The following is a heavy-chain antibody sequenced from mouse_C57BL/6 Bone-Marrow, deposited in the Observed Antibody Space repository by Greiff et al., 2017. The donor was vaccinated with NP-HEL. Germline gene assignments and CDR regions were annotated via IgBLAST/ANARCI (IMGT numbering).Heavy chain of an antibody. V-gene: IGHV1-18*01. Sequence: VQLQQSGPELVKPGASVKIPCKASGYTFTDYNMDWVKQSHGKSLEWIGDINPNNGGTIYNQKFKGKATLTVDKSSSTAYMELRSLTSEDTAVYYCATGPYYGSSFYYFDYWGQGTTLTVSS. D-gene: IGHD1-1*01. J-gene: IGHJ2*01. CDR1: GYTFTDYN. CDR3: ATGPYYGSSFYYFDY. CDR2: INPNNGGT.